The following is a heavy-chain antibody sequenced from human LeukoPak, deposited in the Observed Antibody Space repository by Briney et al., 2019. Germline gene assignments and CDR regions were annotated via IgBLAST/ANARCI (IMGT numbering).Heavy chain of an antibody. CDR1: GFTFSNYA. CDR3: ARDRPSHYYGSGSRLNY. Sequence: GGSLRLSCAASGFTFSNYAMHWVRQAPGKGLEWVAVIWYDGSNIYYADSVKGRFTISRDNSKNTLYLQMNGLRADETAVYYCARDRPSHYYGSGSRLNYWGQGTLVTVSS. D-gene: IGHD3-10*01. CDR2: IWYDGSNI. V-gene: IGHV3-33*01. J-gene: IGHJ4*02.